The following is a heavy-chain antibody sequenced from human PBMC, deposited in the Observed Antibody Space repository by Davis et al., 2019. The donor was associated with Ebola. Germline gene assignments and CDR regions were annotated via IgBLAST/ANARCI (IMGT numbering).Heavy chain of an antibody. CDR3: ARASSGWALDY. Sequence: GESLKISCATSGFSFSAYAMSWVRQAPGKGLEWVSGINWNGGSTGYADSVKGRFTISRDNAKNSLYLQMNSLRAEDTALYYCARASSGWALDYWGQGTLVTVSS. D-gene: IGHD6-19*01. CDR1: GFSFSAYA. V-gene: IGHV3-20*04. J-gene: IGHJ4*02. CDR2: INWNGGST.